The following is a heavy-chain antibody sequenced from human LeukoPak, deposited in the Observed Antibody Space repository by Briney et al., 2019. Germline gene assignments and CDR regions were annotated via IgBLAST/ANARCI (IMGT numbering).Heavy chain of an antibody. CDR2: VSGDGVSP. CDR3: ATCADGDYGYYGMDV. J-gene: IGHJ6*02. Sequence: GGSLRLSCAASGFTFNNHALTWVRQTPGKGLECVSAVSGDGVSPYYADSVRGRFTISRDNSKNTLYLQMNSLRAEDTAVYYCATCADGDYGYYGMDVWGQGTTVTVSS. CDR1: GFTFNNHA. V-gene: IGHV3-23*01. D-gene: IGHD4-17*01.